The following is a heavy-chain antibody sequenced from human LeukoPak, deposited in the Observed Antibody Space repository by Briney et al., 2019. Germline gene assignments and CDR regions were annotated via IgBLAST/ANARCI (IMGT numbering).Heavy chain of an antibody. CDR1: GGSISSYY. V-gene: IGHV4-59*08. CDR2: IYYSGST. CDR3: ARGRPEYGDYSYFDY. J-gene: IGHJ4*02. D-gene: IGHD4-17*01. Sequence: KTSETLSLTCTVSGGSISSYYWSWIRQPPGKGLEWIGYIYYSGSTNYNPSLKSRVTISVDTSKNQFSLKLSSVTAADTAVYYCARGRPEYGDYSYFDYWGQGTLVTVSS.